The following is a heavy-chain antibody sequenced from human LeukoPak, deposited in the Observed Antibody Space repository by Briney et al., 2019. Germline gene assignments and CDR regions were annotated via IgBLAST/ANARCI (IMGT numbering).Heavy chain of an antibody. CDR3: ARTPNYYRYYRDL. Sequence: SGPTLVNPTQTLTLTCTFFGFSLSTSGMRVSWIRQPPGKALEWLARIDWDDDTFYSTSLQSRLTISQGHSKNQVVHTMTNMDPVDTATYCCARTPNYYRYYRDLWGKGTTVTVSS. J-gene: IGHJ6*03. CDR1: GFSLSTSGMR. V-gene: IGHV2-70*04. CDR2: IDWDDDT.